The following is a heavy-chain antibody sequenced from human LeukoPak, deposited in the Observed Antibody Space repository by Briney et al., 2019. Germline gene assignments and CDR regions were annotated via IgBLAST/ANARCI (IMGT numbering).Heavy chain of an antibody. Sequence: SPSETLSLTRTVSGGSISSYYWRWIRQPPGEGLEGSGDIYYSGSTNYNPSLKSRVTISVDTSKNQFSLKLSSVTAADTAVYYCAREDSYDYVWGSYRLFDYWGQGTLVTVSS. CDR3: AREDSYDYVWGSYRLFDY. D-gene: IGHD3-16*02. J-gene: IGHJ4*02. CDR1: GGSISSYY. CDR2: IYYSGST. V-gene: IGHV4-59*12.